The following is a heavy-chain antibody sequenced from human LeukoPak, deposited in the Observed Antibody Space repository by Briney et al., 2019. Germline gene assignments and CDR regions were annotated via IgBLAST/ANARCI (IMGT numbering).Heavy chain of an antibody. J-gene: IGHJ4*02. Sequence: PGGSLRLSSAASGFTFSSYCMHWVRQAPGKGREWVAFIRYDGSNKYYADSVEGRFTISRDNSKNTLYMQMNSLRAENTAVYYCAKVLGSTLGVDLHDYWGQGTLVTVSS. CDR3: AKVLGSTLGVDLHDY. V-gene: IGHV3-30*02. D-gene: IGHD3-3*01. CDR1: GFTFSSYC. CDR2: IRYDGSNK.